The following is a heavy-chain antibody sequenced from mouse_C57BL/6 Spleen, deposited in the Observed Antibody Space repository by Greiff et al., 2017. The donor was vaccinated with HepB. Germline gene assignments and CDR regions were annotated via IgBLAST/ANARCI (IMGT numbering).Heavy chain of an antibody. CDR3: ARNNYGYFDV. J-gene: IGHJ1*03. Sequence: QVQLKQSGAELVRPGTSVKMSCKASGYTFTNYWIGWAKQRPGHGLEWIGDIYPGGGYTNYNEKFKGKATLTADKSSSTAYMQFSSLTSEDSAIYYCARNNYGYFDVWGTGTTVTVSS. CDR1: GYTFTNYW. CDR2: IYPGGGYT. D-gene: IGHD5-2*01. V-gene: IGHV1-63*01.